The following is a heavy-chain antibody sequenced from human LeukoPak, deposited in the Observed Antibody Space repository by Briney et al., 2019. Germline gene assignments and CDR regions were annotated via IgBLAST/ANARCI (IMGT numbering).Heavy chain of an antibody. J-gene: IGHJ4*02. D-gene: IGHD5-12*01. V-gene: IGHV1-2*02. CDR2: INPDSGGT. CDR1: GYTFTGYY. Sequence: VASVKVSCKASGYTFTGYYMHWVRQAPGQGLEWMGWINPDSGGTNYAQKLQGRVTMTTDTSTSTAYMELRSLRPDDTAVYYCARDSYVVATLRHFDYWGQGTLVTVSS. CDR3: ARDSYVVATLRHFDY.